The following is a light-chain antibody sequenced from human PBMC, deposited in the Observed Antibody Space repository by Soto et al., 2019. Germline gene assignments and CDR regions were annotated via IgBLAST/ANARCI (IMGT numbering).Light chain of an antibody. CDR3: QQYNNWPLT. J-gene: IGKJ4*01. CDR1: QSVSST. CDR2: GAS. V-gene: IGKV3-15*01. Sequence: EIVMTQSPVTLSVPPGESATLSCRASQSVSSTLAWFQQKPGQAPRLLIYGASTRATGIPARFSGSGSGTDFTLTISSLQSEDFAVYYCQQYNNWPLTLGGGTKVEIK.